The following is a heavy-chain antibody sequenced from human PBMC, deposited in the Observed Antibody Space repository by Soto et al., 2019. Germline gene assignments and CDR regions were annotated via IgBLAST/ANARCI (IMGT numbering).Heavy chain of an antibody. D-gene: IGHD1-26*01. J-gene: IGHJ6*02. V-gene: IGHV1-8*01. Sequence: QVPLVQSGAEVKKPGASVKVSCQASGYTFTSYDINSVRQATGQGLEWMGWMNPNSGNTGYAQKLQGRVTITRNTSISTAYRELSSLRSEDTAVYYCARGSMGATWVLYYYDYGMDVSGQGTTVTVCS. CDR1: GYTFTSYD. CDR3: ARGSMGATWVLYYYDYGMDV. CDR2: MNPNSGNT.